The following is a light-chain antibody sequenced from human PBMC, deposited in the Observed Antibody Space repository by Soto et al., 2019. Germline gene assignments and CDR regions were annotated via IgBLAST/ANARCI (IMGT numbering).Light chain of an antibody. J-gene: IGKJ5*01. Sequence: EIVLTQSPATLSLSPGERATLSCRASQSVSSYLAWYQQKPGQAPRLLIYDASNRATGIPARFSGSGSGTDFTLTISSLEPEDFAVYYCQQRSNWPEFGQGTRLETK. CDR3: QQRSNWPE. V-gene: IGKV3-11*01. CDR2: DAS. CDR1: QSVSSY.